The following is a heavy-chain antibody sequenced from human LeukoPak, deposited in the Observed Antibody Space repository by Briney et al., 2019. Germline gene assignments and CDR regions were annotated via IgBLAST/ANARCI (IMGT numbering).Heavy chain of an antibody. V-gene: IGHV3-7*03. CDR1: GFTFSSYW. CDR2: IKQDGSEK. J-gene: IGHJ4*02. D-gene: IGHD3-10*01. Sequence: GGSLRLSCAASGFTFSSYWMSWVRQAPGKGLEWVANIKQDGSEKYYVDSVKGRFTISRDNAKNSLYLQMNSLRAEDTAVYYCARKLMVRGVIITSYFDYWGRGTLVTVSS. CDR3: ARKLMVRGVIITSYFDY.